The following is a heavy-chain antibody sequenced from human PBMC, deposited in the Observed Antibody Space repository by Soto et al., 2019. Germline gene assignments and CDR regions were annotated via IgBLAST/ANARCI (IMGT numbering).Heavy chain of an antibody. CDR2: IYYGGST. D-gene: IGHD3-10*01. Sequence: QVQLQESGPALVRPSDSLSLMCSVSGVPITTFYWSWIRQAPGKGLEYIGYIYYGGSTHYNPALKSRVTISVDTANNEFSLKLRSGTAADTAAYYCARGQLLHYQYGLDVWGQGTTVIV. CDR3: ARGQLLHYQYGLDV. CDR1: GVPITTFY. J-gene: IGHJ6*02. V-gene: IGHV4-59*07.